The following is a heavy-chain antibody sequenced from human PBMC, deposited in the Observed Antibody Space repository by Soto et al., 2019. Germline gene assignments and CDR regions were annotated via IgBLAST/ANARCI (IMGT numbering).Heavy chain of an antibody. CDR3: GREGVPYGTLHY. Sequence: SVKVSFNASGGTFSSYAISXVRHSPGQGLEWMGGIIPIFGTATYAQKFQARVTIPADESTRTAYWELSSLRSESTAGYSWGREGVPYGTLHYGVQGTLFTVS. CDR2: IIPIFGTA. D-gene: IGHD3-10*01. CDR1: GGTFSSYA. J-gene: IGHJ4*02. V-gene: IGHV1-69*01.